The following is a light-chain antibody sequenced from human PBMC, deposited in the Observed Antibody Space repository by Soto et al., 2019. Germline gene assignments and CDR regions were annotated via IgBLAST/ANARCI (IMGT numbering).Light chain of an antibody. CDR2: GAS. J-gene: IGKJ1*01. V-gene: IGKV3-11*01. Sequence: EVVLTQSPATLSVSPGERAALSCRASQSVSSNLAWFQQKPGQAPRLLIYGASTRATGFPARFSGSGSGTDYTLTISSLEPEDFALYYCHHRSKWRTFGQGTKVDI. CDR1: QSVSSN. CDR3: HHRSKWRT.